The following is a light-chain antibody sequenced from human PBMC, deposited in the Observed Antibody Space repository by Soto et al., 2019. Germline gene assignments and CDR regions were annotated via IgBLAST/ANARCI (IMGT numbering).Light chain of an antibody. CDR1: SSDVGGYNY. CDR2: EVN. CDR3: SSYTSSSTPYVV. Sequence: QSALTQPASVSGSPGQSITISCTGTSSDVGGYNYVSWYQQHPGKAPKLMIYEVNNRPSGLSNRFSGSKSGNTASLTISGLQAEDEADYYCSSYTSSSTPYVVFGGGTKVTVL. J-gene: IGLJ2*01. V-gene: IGLV2-14*01.